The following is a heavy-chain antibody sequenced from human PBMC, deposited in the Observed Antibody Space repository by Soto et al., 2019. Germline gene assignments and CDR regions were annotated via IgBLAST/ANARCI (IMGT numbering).Heavy chain of an antibody. J-gene: IGHJ4*02. CDR3: ARSSVAGFEGFDY. CDR1: GGSISSYY. V-gene: IGHV4-59*01. D-gene: IGHD6-19*01. Sequence: QVQLQESGPGLVKPSETLSLTCTVSGGSISSYYWSWIRQPPGKGLEWIGYIYYSGSTNYNPSLKSRVTISVDTSKNQFSLKLSSVTAADTAVYYCARSSVAGFEGFDYWGQGTLVTVSS. CDR2: IYYSGST.